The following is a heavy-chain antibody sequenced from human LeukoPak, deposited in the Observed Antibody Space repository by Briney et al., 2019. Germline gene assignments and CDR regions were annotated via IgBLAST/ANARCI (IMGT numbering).Heavy chain of an antibody. Sequence: GESLKISCQGSGYSFTTYWIGWVRQMPGKGLEWMGIIYPGDSDTRYSPSFQGQVTISADKSISTAYLQWSSLKASDTAMYYCARVMRYQLSDYWGQGTLVTVSS. CDR1: GYSFTTYW. CDR2: IYPGDSDT. D-gene: IGHD2-2*01. CDR3: ARVMRYQLSDY. J-gene: IGHJ4*02. V-gene: IGHV5-51*01.